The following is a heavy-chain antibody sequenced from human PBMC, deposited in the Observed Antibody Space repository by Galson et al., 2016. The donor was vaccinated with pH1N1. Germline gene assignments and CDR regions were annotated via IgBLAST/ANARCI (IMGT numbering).Heavy chain of an antibody. CDR3: ARIQPAVLNAHDF. D-gene: IGHD2-8*01. Sequence: SLRLSCAVSGFTFSAHYMEWFRQAPGKGLEWVGRIRHKDYGYTTEYAASVRRRFTISRDENSLYLQMNSLKVEDTAVYFCARIQPAVLNAHDFWGQGTLVSVSS. J-gene: IGHJ4*02. V-gene: IGHV3-72*01. CDR1: GFTFSAHY. CDR2: IRHKDYGYTT.